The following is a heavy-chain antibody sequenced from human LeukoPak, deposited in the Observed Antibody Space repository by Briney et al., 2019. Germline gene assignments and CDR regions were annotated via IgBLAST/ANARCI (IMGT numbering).Heavy chain of an antibody. J-gene: IGHJ4*02. CDR1: GFTFSNYA. D-gene: IGHD2-2*01. V-gene: IGHV3-23*01. CDR3: AKDSRYSITSCSDFDY. CDR2: ISGSGGST. Sequence: GGSLRLSWAASGFTFSNYAMSWVRQAPGKGLEWVSTISGSGGSTYYADSVKGRFTISRDKSKNTLNLQMNSLRDEDTAVYYCAKDSRYSITSCSDFDYWGQGTLVTVSS.